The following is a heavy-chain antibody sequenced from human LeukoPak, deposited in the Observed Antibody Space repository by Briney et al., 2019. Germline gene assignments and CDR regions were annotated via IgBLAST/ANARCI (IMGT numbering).Heavy chain of an antibody. D-gene: IGHD6-19*01. CDR3: ARSFMTGYSSGRPVAGFDP. J-gene: IGHJ5*02. CDR1: GFTFSSYD. V-gene: IGHV3-13*01. CDR2: IGTAGDT. Sequence: GASLRLSCAASGFTFSSYDMHWVRQATGKGLEWVSAIGTAGDTCYPGSVKGRFTISRENAKNSLYLQMNSLRAGDTAVYYCARSFMTGYSSGRPVAGFDPWGQGTLVTVSS.